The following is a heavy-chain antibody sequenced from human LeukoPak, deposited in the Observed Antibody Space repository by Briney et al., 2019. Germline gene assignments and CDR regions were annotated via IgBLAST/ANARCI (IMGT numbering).Heavy chain of an antibody. CDR1: GGSVSSGSFY. J-gene: IGHJ4*02. CDR3: ARSHDHLWGNYPDY. D-gene: IGHD3-16*02. CDR2: IYYSGST. V-gene: IGHV4-61*01. Sequence: SETLSLTCTVSGGSVSSGSFYWSWIRQPPGKGLEWIGYIYYSGSTNYNPSLKSRVTISLDTSKNQFSLRLNSVTAADTAMYYCARSHDHLWGNYPDYWGQGTLVTVSS.